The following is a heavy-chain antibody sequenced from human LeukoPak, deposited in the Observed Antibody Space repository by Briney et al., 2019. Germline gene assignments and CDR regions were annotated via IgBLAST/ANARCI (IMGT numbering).Heavy chain of an antibody. CDR2: IYSGGST. CDR3: ARGIAVAGTFDY. Sequence: GGSLRLSCAASGFTVSSNYMSWVRQAPGKGLEWVSVIYSGGSTYYTDSVKGRFTISRDNSKNTLYLQMNSLRAEDTAVYYCARGIAVAGTFDYWGQGTLVTVSS. D-gene: IGHD6-19*01. J-gene: IGHJ4*02. V-gene: IGHV3-53*01. CDR1: GFTVSSNY.